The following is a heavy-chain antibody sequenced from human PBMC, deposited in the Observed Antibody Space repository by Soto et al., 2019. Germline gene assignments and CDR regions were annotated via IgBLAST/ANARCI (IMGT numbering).Heavy chain of an antibody. V-gene: IGHV3-7*05. CDR1: EFTFNTHW. D-gene: IGHD6-13*01. Sequence: EVQLVESGGGLVQPGGSLRLSCLAYEFTFNTHWMNWVRQAPGKGLEWVANIKDDGSEKYYVDSVKGRFTISRDNAKNSRYLQMNSRRGEDTAVYYCARDCGTPCRGSAVGSYYHYGMDVWGQGTTVTVSS. J-gene: IGHJ6*02. CDR2: IKDDGSEK. CDR3: ARDCGTPCRGSAVGSYYHYGMDV.